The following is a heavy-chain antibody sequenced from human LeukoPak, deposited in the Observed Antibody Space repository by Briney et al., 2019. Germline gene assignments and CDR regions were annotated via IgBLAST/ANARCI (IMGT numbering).Heavy chain of an antibody. V-gene: IGHV3-30*18. Sequence: GGSLRLCCAASGFTFRSYGMHWVRQAPGKGLEWVTHISYDGSNKYYRESVKGRFTISRDNSKNMLYLQMDSLRPEDTAVYYCANWDGDKSAYDTWGQGTMVTVSS. J-gene: IGHJ3*02. CDR1: GFTFRSYG. D-gene: IGHD3-10*01. CDR2: ISYDGSNK. CDR3: ANWDGDKSAYDT.